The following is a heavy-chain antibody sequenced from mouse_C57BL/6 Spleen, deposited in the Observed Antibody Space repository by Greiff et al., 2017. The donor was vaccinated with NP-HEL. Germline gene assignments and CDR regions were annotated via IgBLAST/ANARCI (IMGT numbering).Heavy chain of an antibody. Sequence: QVQLQQPGAELVRPGSSVKLSCKASGYTFTSYWMDWVKQRPGQGLEWIGNIYPSDSETHYNQKFKDKATLTVDKSSSTAYMQLSSLTSVDSAVYYCARQHYGNSWFAYWGQGTLVTVSA. CDR3: ARQHYGNSWFAY. D-gene: IGHD2-1*01. CDR1: GYTFTSYW. V-gene: IGHV1-61*01. CDR2: IYPSDSET. J-gene: IGHJ3*01.